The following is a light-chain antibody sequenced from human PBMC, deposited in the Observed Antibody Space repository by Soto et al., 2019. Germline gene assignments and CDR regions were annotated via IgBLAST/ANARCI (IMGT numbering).Light chain of an antibody. V-gene: IGKV3-20*01. CDR1: QSVDSNY. Sequence: ENVLTQSPGTLSLSPGERATLSCRASQSVDSNYLAWYQHKPGQTPRLLLYGTSTRATGIPDRFSGSGSGTDFTLAINGLEPEDFAVYYCQQYGSSVYTCGQGTQLEIK. CDR2: GTS. J-gene: IGKJ2*01. CDR3: QQYGSSVYT.